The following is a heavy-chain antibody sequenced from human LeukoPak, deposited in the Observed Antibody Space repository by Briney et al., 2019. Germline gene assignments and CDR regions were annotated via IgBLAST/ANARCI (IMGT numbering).Heavy chain of an antibody. CDR2: IYSGGST. Sequence: PGGSLRLSCAASGFTVSSNYMSWVHQAPGKGLEWVSVIYSGGSTYYADSVKGRFTISRDNSKNTLYLQMNSLRAEDTAVYYCAKLTLLGYCSGGSCYDRRVFDYWGQGTLVTVSS. CDR3: AKLTLLGYCSGGSCYDRRVFDY. D-gene: IGHD2-15*01. J-gene: IGHJ4*02. V-gene: IGHV3-53*01. CDR1: GFTVSSNY.